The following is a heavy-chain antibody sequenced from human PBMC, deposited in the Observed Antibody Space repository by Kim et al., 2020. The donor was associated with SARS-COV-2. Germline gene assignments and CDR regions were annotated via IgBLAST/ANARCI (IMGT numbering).Heavy chain of an antibody. J-gene: IGHJ4*02. CDR3: ARDHRSCSSSTCYGEAIDY. CDR1: GYTFTSYG. Sequence: ASVKVSCKASGYTFTSYGMHWVRQAPGQRLEWMGWINAGTGNTKYSQKFEGRVTITRDTSAGTAYMALSSPRSEDTAVYYCARDHRSCSSSTCYGEAIDYWGQGTLVTVSS. CDR2: INAGTGNT. V-gene: IGHV1-3*01. D-gene: IGHD2-2*01.